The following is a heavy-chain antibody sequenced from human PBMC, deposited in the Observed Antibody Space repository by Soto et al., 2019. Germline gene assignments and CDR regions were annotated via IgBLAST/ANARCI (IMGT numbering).Heavy chain of an antibody. V-gene: IGHV3-33*01. CDR1: GFTFSRHG. CDR3: ARDDDYSDNGFDY. CDR2: ILNDASGH. J-gene: IGHJ4*02. D-gene: IGHD4-17*01. Sequence: QVQLVESGGGVVQPGTSLRLCYAASGFTFSRHGMHWVRQTPGKGLEWLAVILNDASGHWYADSVKGRFTISRDNFENTLYLQMNGLRLEDTAMYYCARDDDYSDNGFDYWGQGTLVTVSS.